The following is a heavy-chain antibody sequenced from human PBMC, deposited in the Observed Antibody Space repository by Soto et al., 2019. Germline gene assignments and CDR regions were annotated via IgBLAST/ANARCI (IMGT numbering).Heavy chain of an antibody. V-gene: IGHV1-18*01. Sequence: ASVKVSCEASGFTFSDYGLSWVRQAPGQPLEWMGWISGDNINSKYSQKFQGRLTMTTDTSTATASMELRSLTSDDTAVYYCGREGQQLAQEKYYQFNGMDVWGQGTTVTVSS. CDR3: GREGQQLAQEKYYQFNGMDV. CDR2: ISGDNINS. J-gene: IGHJ6*02. CDR1: GFTFSDYG. D-gene: IGHD6-13*01.